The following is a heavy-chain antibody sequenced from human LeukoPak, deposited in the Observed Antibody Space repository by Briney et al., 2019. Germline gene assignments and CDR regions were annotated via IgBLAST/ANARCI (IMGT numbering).Heavy chain of an antibody. V-gene: IGHV4-34*01. J-gene: IGHJ4*02. Sequence: SETLSLTCAVYGGSFSGYYWSWIRQPPGKGLEWIGEINHSGSTNYNPSLKSRVTISVDPSKNQFSLKLSSVTAPETAVYYCARKSLRGQPLHYWGQGTLVTVSS. CDR2: INHSGST. D-gene: IGHD2-2*01. CDR1: GGSFSGYY. CDR3: ARKSLRGQPLHY.